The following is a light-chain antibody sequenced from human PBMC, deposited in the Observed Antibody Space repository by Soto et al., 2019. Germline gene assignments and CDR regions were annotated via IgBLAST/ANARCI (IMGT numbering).Light chain of an antibody. CDR3: QQSYSDPWT. V-gene: IGKV3-20*01. CDR1: QSVSNNY. J-gene: IGKJ1*01. CDR2: GAS. Sequence: EVVMTQSPATLSVSPGERATLSCRASQSVSNNYLAWYQQKPGQAPRLLIYGASNRATGIPDRFSGSGSGTDFTLTISSLQPEDFATYCCQQSYSDPWTFGRGTKVDIK.